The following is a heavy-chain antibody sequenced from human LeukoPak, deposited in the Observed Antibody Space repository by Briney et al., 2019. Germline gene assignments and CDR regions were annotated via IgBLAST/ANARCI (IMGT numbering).Heavy chain of an antibody. CDR1: GGPFSGYY. V-gene: IGHV4-34*01. D-gene: IGHD3-3*01. CDR2: INHSGST. Sequence: SETLSLTCAVYGGPFSGYYWSWIRQSPGKGLEWIGEINHSGSTNYNPSLKSRVTISVDTSKNQFSLKLSSVTAAGTAVYYCAGGRASYDFWSGYLFDYWGQGTLVTVSS. J-gene: IGHJ4*02. CDR3: AGGRASYDFWSGYLFDY.